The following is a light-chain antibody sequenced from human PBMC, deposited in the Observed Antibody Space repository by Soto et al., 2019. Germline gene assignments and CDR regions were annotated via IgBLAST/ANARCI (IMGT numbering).Light chain of an antibody. Sequence: QSVLTQSPSASASLGASVKVTCTLSSGHSSYAIAWHQQQPEKGHRYLMKLSSDGSHSQGDGTPDRFSGSSSGAARDLTTARRQSDDDDDYYGQTWDTAASVVFGGGTKLTVL. V-gene: IGLV4-69*01. CDR3: QTWDTAASVV. CDR1: SGHSSYA. CDR2: LSSDGSH. J-gene: IGLJ2*01.